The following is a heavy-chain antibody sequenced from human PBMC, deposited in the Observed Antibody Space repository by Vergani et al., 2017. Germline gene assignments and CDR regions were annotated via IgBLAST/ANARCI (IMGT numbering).Heavy chain of an antibody. CDR2: VLFDGSNE. V-gene: IGHV3-30*02. Sequence: VQLVESGGGLVQPGGSLRLSCAASGFTFSSYSMNWVRQAPGKGLEWVAYVLFDGSNEYYADSVKGRFIVSRDNSNDSLYLQMNSLRTDDTAVYYCARDRAYCHEGSCALWGQGSVVTVSS. CDR1: GFTFSSYS. CDR3: ARDRAYCHEGSCAL. D-gene: IGHD2-15*01. J-gene: IGHJ4*02.